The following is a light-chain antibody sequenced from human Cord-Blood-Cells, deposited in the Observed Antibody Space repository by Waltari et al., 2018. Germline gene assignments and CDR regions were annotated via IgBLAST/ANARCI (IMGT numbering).Light chain of an antibody. CDR3: MQGTHSPPGT. V-gene: IGKV2-30*01. J-gene: IGKJ1*01. CDR2: KFT. CDR1: LSLVYSEGNTY. Sequence: AVITQSPLHPPLTQGHPASISSRSSLSLVYSEGNTYLNWFQQKPGQSPRRRIYKFTIRDSGVPDRFGGSWSGTDFTLKVSRVEAENVGDYYGMQGTHSPPGTFGQGTKVEIK.